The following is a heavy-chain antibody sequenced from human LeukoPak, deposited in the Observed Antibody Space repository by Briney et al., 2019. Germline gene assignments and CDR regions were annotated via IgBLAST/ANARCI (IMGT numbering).Heavy chain of an antibody. D-gene: IGHD2-2*02. V-gene: IGHV3-9*01. CDR2: ISWNSGSI. J-gene: IGHJ4*02. CDR3: ARGAFGYCSSSGCYNTFDY. CDR1: GFTFDDYA. Sequence: GRSLRLSCAASGFTFDDYAMHWVRQAPGKGLEWVSGISWNSGSIGYADSVKGRFTISRDNAKNSLYLQMNSLRAEDTAVYYCARGAFGYCSSSGCYNTFDYWGQGTLVTASS.